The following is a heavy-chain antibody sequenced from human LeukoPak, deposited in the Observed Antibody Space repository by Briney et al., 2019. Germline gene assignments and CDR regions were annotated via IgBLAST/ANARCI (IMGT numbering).Heavy chain of an antibody. D-gene: IGHD5-18*01. V-gene: IGHV1-24*01. J-gene: IGHJ4*02. CDR1: GKTLSDLS. CDR2: SDPEDGER. Sequence: AASVKVSCKVSGKTLSDLSIHWLRQPPGKGLEWLGGSDPEDGERIYAQMFQGRVTMTEDKSIDTAYMELSSLRSEDTAVYYCVTGFTTMAVDYFDYWGQGTLVTVSP. CDR3: VTGFTTMAVDYFDY.